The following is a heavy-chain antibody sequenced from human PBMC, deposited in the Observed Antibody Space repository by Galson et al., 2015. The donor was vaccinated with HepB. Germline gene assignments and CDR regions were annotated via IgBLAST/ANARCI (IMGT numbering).Heavy chain of an antibody. CDR1: GFTFSPYW. CDR3: ARGIVVVVAATPGSSWFDP. CDR2: INNDGSDT. Sequence: SLRLSCAASGFTFSPYWIHWVRQAPGKGLMWVSRINNDGSDTDYADFVKGRFTISRDNAKNTVYLQMNSLRAEDTAVYYCARGIVVVVAATPGSSWFDPWGQGTLVTVSS. V-gene: IGHV3-74*01. J-gene: IGHJ5*02. D-gene: IGHD2-15*01.